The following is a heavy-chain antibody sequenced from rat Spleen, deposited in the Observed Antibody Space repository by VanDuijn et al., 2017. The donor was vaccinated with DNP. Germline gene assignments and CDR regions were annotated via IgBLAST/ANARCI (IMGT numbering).Heavy chain of an antibody. CDR3: TRLGWHGWFAY. CDR2: INKDSRTI. J-gene: IGHJ3*01. V-gene: IGHV4-2*01. D-gene: IGHD1-11*01. Sequence: EVQLVESGGGLVQPGRSLKLSCAASGFNFNDYWMGWVRQAPGKGLEWIGEINKDSRTINYTPSLKDKFTISRDNAQNTLYLQMSILGSEDTAIYYCTRLGWHGWFAYWGQGTLVTVSS. CDR1: GFNFNDYW.